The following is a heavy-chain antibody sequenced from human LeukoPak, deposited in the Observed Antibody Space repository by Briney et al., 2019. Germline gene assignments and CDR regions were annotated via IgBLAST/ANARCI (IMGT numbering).Heavy chain of an antibody. CDR3: AREGIYCSSTSCQFGDYYYYGMDV. CDR1: GYTFTSYY. D-gene: IGHD2-2*01. CDR2: INPSGGST. Sequence: ASVKVSCKASGYTFTSYYMHWVRQAPGQGLEWMGIINPSGGSTSYAQKFQGRVTMTRDTSTSTVYMELSSLRPEDTAVYYCAREGIYCSSTSCQFGDYYYYGMDVWGQGTTVTVSS. J-gene: IGHJ6*02. V-gene: IGHV1-46*03.